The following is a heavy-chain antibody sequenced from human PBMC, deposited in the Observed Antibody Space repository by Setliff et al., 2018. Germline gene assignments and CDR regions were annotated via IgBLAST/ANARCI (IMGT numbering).Heavy chain of an antibody. CDR2: IIPIFGTT. V-gene: IGHV1-69*05. J-gene: IGHJ6*03. CDR1: GYTFTRYG. CDR3: ARERGDIVTTTSYYYYLDV. Sequence: GASVKVSCKASGYTFTRYGISWVRQAPGQGLEWMGGIIPIFGTTNYAQRFQGRVTITTDESTSTAYMELSSLRSEDTAVYYCARERGDIVTTTSYYYYLDVWGKGTTVTVSS. D-gene: IGHD5-12*01.